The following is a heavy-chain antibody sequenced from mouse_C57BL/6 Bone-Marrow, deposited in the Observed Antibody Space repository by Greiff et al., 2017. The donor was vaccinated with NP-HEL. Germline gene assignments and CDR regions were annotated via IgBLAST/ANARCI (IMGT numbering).Heavy chain of an antibody. J-gene: IGHJ4*01. CDR1: GYTFTSYW. V-gene: IGHV1-55*01. D-gene: IGHD1-1*01. CDR2: IYPGSGST. Sequence: QVQLQQPGAELVKPGASVKMSCKASGYTFTSYWITWVKQRPGQGLEWIGDIYPGSGSTNYNEKFKSKATLPVDTSSSTAYMQLSSLTSEDSAVYYCARSGPYYYGSSLYAMDYWGQGTSVTVSS. CDR3: ARSGPYYYGSSLYAMDY.